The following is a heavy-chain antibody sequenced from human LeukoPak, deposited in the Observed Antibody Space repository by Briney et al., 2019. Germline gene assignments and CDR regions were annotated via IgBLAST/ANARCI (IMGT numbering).Heavy chain of an antibody. CDR3: ARDLGDYDYYYYMDV. D-gene: IGHD4-17*01. Sequence: PGGSLRLSCAASGFTFSSYSMNWVRHAPGKGLEGVSSISSSSSYIYYADSVKGRFTISRDNAKNSLYLQMNSLRAEDTAVYYCARDLGDYDYYYYMDVWGKGTTVTISS. CDR1: GFTFSSYS. CDR2: ISSSSSYI. J-gene: IGHJ6*03. V-gene: IGHV3-21*01.